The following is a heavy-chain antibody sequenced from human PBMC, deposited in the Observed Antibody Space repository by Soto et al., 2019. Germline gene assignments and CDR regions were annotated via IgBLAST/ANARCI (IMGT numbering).Heavy chain of an antibody. J-gene: IGHJ6*03. CDR2: ISSSSSYI. Sequence: GGSLRLSCAASGFTFSSYSMNWVRQAPGKGLEWVSSISSSSSYIYYADSVKGRFTISRDNAKNSLYLQMNSLRAEDTAVYYCARLLGDYGSGSYYKVYYYYMDVWGKGTTVTVSS. CDR3: ARLLGDYGSGSYYKVYYYYMDV. V-gene: IGHV3-21*01. D-gene: IGHD3-10*01. CDR1: GFTFSSYS.